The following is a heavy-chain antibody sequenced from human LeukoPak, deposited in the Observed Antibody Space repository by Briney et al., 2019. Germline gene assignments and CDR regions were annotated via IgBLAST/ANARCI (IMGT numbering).Heavy chain of an antibody. V-gene: IGHV4-38-2*02. CDR2: IYHSGST. J-gene: IGHJ4*02. Sequence: SETLSLTCTVSGYSISSGYYWGWIRQPPGKGLEWIGSIYHSGSTYYNPSLKSRVTISVDTSKNQFSLKLSSVTAADTAVYYCARSTYSSSWYFPDYWGQGTLVTVSS. CDR3: ARSTYSSSWYFPDY. D-gene: IGHD6-13*01. CDR1: GYSISSGYY.